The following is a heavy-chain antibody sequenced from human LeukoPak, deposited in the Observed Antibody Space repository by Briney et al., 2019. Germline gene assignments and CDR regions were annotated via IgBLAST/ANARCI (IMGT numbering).Heavy chain of an antibody. J-gene: IGHJ4*02. CDR3: ARAHYPGDSSGLFVGLCDY. CDR1: GFTFSSYS. D-gene: IGHD3-22*01. V-gene: IGHV3-48*04. Sequence: PGGSLRLSCAASGFTFSSYSMNWVRQAPGKGLEWVSYISSSSSTIYYADSVKGRFTISRDNAKNSLYLQMNSLRAEDTALYYCARAHYPGDSSGLFVGLCDYWGQGTLVTVSS. CDR2: ISSSSSTI.